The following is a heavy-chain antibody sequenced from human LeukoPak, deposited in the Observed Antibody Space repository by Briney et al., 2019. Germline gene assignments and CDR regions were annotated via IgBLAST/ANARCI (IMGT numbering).Heavy chain of an antibody. D-gene: IGHD6-19*01. CDR3: AKASVSSGGYYYGMDV. CDR1: GFTFSSYA. CDR2: ISGSGGST. Sequence: GGSLRLSCAASGFTFSSYAMSWVRQAPGKGLEWVSAISGSGGSTYYADSVKGRFTISRDNSKNTLYLQMNSLRAEDTAVYYCAKASVSSGGYYYGMDVWGQGTTVTVS. J-gene: IGHJ6*02. V-gene: IGHV3-23*01.